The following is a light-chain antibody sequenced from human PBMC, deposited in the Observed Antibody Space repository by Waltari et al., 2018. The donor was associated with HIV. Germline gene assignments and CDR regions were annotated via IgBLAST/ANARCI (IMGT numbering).Light chain of an antibody. J-gene: IGLJ3*02. CDR2: EVS. CDR1: SSDAGGYHY. Sequence: QSALTQPPSASGSPGQSVTISCTGTSSDAGGYHYVSWYQQHPGKAPKLMIYEVSKRPSGVPDRFSGSKSGNTASLTVSGLQAEDEADYYCSSYAGSNIGVFGGGTKLTVL. CDR3: SSYAGSNIGV. V-gene: IGLV2-8*01.